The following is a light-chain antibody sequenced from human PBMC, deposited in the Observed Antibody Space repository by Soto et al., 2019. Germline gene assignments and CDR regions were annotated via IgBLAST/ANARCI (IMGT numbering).Light chain of an antibody. CDR2: AAS. J-gene: IGKJ1*01. CDR3: QQYNSYSGT. CDR1: QSISSY. Sequence: DIQMTQTPSSLSASVGDRVTITCRASQSISSYLNWYQQKPGKAPKLLIYAASSLQSGVPSRFSGSGSGTDFTLTISSLQPEDFATYYCQQYNSYSGTFGQGTNV. V-gene: IGKV1-39*01.